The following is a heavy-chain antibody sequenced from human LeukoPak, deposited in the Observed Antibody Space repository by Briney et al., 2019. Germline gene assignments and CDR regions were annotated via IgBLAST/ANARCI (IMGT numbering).Heavy chain of an antibody. D-gene: IGHD3-9*01. CDR2: ISSSSSYI. CDR3: ARVQNDILTGYDY. J-gene: IGHJ4*02. CDR1: GFTFSSYS. V-gene: IGHV3-21*01. Sequence: GGSLRLSCAASGFTFSSYSMNWVRQAPGKGLEWVSSISSSSSYIYYADSVKGRFTISRDNAKNSLYLQMNSLRAEDTAVYYCARVQNDILTGYDYWGQGTLVTVSS.